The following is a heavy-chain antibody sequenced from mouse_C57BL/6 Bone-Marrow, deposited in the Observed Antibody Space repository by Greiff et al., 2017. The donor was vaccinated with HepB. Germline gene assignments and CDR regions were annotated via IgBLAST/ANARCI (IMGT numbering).Heavy chain of an antibody. CDR3: ARESTMISSY. CDR2: ISYDGSN. Sequence: VQLQQSGPGLVKPSQSLSLTCSVTGYSITSGYYWNWIRQFPGNKLEWMGYISYDGSNNYNPSLKNRISITRDTSKNQFFLKLNSVTTEDTATYYCARESTMISSYWGQGTLVTVSA. J-gene: IGHJ3*01. V-gene: IGHV3-6*01. D-gene: IGHD2-4*01. CDR1: GYSITSGYY.